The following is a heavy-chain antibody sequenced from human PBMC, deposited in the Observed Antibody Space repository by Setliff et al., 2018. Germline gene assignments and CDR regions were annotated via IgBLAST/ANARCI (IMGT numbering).Heavy chain of an antibody. CDR2: MNPNSGNT. J-gene: IGHJ6*02. CDR3: ARSDGDYYYGMDV. D-gene: IGHD4-17*01. V-gene: IGHV1-8*01. Sequence: ASVKVSCKASGYTFTSYDINWVRQAPGQGLEWMGWMNPNSGNTGYSQKFQGRVTITRDTSASTAYMELSSLRSEDTAVYYCARSDGDYYYGMDVWGQGTTVTVSS. CDR1: GYTFTSYD.